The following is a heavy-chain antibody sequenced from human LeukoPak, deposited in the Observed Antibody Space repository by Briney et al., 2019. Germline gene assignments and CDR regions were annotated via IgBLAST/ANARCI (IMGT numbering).Heavy chain of an antibody. CDR1: GGSISRSNW. Sequence: SETLSLTCAVSGGSISRSNWWSWVRQPPGKGLEWIGEIYHSGSTNYNPSLKSRVTISVDKSKNQFSLKLSSVTAADTAVYYCAKRRHYYFYYYYMDVWGKGTTVTISS. J-gene: IGHJ6*03. D-gene: IGHD3-3*01. CDR3: AKRRHYYFYYYYMDV. V-gene: IGHV4-4*02. CDR2: IYHSGST.